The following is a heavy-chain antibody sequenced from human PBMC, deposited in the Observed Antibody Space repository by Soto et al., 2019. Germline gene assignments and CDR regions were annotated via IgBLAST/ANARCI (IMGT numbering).Heavy chain of an antibody. CDR1: GFTFSSYA. V-gene: IGHV3-30-3*01. CDR2: ISYDGSNK. D-gene: IGHD3-10*01. J-gene: IGHJ6*02. Sequence: GGSLRLSCAASGFTFSSYAMHWVRQAPGKGLEWVAVISYDGSNKYYADSVKGRFTISRDNSKNTLYLQMNSLRAEDTAVYYCARGEAVGSGSYYLCGMDVWGQGTTVTVSS. CDR3: ARGEAVGSGSYYLCGMDV.